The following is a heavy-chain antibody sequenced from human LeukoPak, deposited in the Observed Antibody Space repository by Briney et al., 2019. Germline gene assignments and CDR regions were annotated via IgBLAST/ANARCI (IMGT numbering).Heavy chain of an antibody. D-gene: IGHD3-9*01. CDR1: GFTFSSYW. CDR2: INSDGSST. V-gene: IGHV3-74*01. J-gene: IGHJ4*02. CDR3: ARGYYDILTGDPRFDY. Sequence: PGGSLRLSCAASGFTFSSYWMHWVRQAPGKGLVWVSRINSDGSSTSYADSVKGRFTISRDNAKNTLYLQMNSLRAEDTAVYYGARGYYDILTGDPRFDYWGQGTLVTVSS.